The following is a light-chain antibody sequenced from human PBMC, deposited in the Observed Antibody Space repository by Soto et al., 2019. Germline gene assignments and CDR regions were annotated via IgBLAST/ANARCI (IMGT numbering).Light chain of an antibody. CDR3: QSYDNTPGVV. Sequence: QSVLTQPPSVSGAPGQRVTISCTGSSSNIGAGYDVHWYQKLPGTAPKLLISGNTNRPSGVPDRFSGSKSGTSASLAITGLQAEDEADYYCQSYDNTPGVVFGGGTKLTVL. CDR2: GNT. V-gene: IGLV1-40*01. CDR1: SSNIGAGYD. J-gene: IGLJ2*01.